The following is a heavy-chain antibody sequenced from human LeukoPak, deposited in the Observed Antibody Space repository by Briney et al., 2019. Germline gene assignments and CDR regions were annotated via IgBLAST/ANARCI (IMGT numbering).Heavy chain of an antibody. J-gene: IGHJ5*02. V-gene: IGHV4-59*01. CDR1: GGSISSYY. CDR2: IYYSGST. D-gene: IGHD2-15*01. CDR3: VRDLPPPSGYCSGGSCYWRWFDP. Sequence: SETLSLTCTVSGGSISSYYWSWIRQPPGKGLEWIGYIYYSGSTNYNPSLKSRVTISVDTSKNQLSLKLSSVTAADTAVYYCVRDLPPPSGYCSGGSCYWRWFDPWGQGTLVTVSS.